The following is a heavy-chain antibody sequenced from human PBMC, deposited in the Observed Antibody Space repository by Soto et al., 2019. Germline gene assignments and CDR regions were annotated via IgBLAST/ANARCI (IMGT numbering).Heavy chain of an antibody. V-gene: IGHV3-23*01. CDR1: GFTFNTYS. CDR3: VVNFHWDTFDI. D-gene: IGHD1-1*01. CDR2: ITNSGVTT. J-gene: IGHJ3*02. Sequence: EVQLLDSGGGLVQPGGSLRLSCAASGFTFNTYSMSWVRQAPGKGLEWVSTITNSGVTTHYADSVKGRFTISRDNSKNLLYLQINSLRAEDTAVYYCVVNFHWDTFDIGGQGTMVTVSS.